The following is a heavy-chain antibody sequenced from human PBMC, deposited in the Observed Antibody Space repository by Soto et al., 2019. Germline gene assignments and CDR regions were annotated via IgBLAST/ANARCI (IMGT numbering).Heavy chain of an antibody. CDR1: GFTFSSYW. V-gene: IGHV3-74*01. CDR3: AREGYYYDSSGYYNNPDY. J-gene: IGHJ4*02. D-gene: IGHD3-22*01. Sequence: EVQLVESGGGLVQPGGSLRLSCAASGFTFSSYWMHWVRQAPGKGLVWVSRINSDGSSTSYADSVKGRFTISRDNAKNTLYLQMNSLRAEDTAVCYCAREGYYYDSSGYYNNPDYWGQGTLVTVSS. CDR2: INSDGSST.